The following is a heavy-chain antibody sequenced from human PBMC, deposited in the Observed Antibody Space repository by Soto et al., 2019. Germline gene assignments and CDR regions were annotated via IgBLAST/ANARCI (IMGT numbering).Heavy chain of an antibody. D-gene: IGHD3-10*01. Sequence: ASVKVSCEASGYTFTTYDISCVRQAPGQGLEWMGWISAYNGKTNYAQKLQGRVTMTTDTSTSTAYMELRSLRSDDTAVYYCARHGDYYGSGVEPFDYWGQGTVVTVSS. V-gene: IGHV1-18*01. CDR2: ISAYNGKT. J-gene: IGHJ4*02. CDR1: GYTFTTYD. CDR3: ARHGDYYGSGVEPFDY.